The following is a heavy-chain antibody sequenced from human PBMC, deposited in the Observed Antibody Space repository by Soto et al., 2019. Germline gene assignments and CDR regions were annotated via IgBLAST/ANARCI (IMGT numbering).Heavy chain of an antibody. Sequence: DVRLVESGGGLVQPGGSLRLSCAASGFFFSSYAMSWVRQAPGKGLEWVSGIGGSGGYKSYADSVKGRFTISRDNSKNTLYLQMESLGAEDTAVYYCAKDAAMVSSTFNYFDYWGQGTLVAVSS. V-gene: IGHV3-23*04. J-gene: IGHJ4*02. CDR1: GFFFSSYA. CDR3: AKDAAMVSSTFNYFDY. CDR2: IGGSGGYK. D-gene: IGHD6-13*01.